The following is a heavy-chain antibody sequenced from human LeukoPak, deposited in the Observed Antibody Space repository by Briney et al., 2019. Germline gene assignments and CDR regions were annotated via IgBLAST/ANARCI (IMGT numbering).Heavy chain of an antibody. CDR2: ISAYSGNT. J-gene: IGHJ4*02. CDR1: GYTFTNYG. CDR3: AISQGSYYDTSGYLGGDY. V-gene: IGHV1-18*01. Sequence: ASVKVSCKASGYTFTNYGIFWVRQAPGQGLEWMGWISAYSGNTNYAQKLQGRVTMTTETSTSTAYMELESLRSDDTAVYYCAISQGSYYDTSGYLGGDYWGQGTLITVSS. D-gene: IGHD3-22*01.